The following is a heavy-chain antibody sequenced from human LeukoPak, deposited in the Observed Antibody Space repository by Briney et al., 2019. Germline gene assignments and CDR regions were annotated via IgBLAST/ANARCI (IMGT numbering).Heavy chain of an antibody. CDR2: IKQDETEK. J-gene: IGHJ4*02. CDR1: GFTFNNYW. V-gene: IGHV3-7*01. CDR3: ARVRVSSSWSQEMDY. Sequence: PGGSLRLSCAASGFTFNNYWMSWVRQAPGKGLEWVANIKQDETEKYYVDSVKGRFTISRDNAKNSLYLQMNSLRAEDTAVYYCARVRVSSSWSQEMDYWGQGTLVTVSS. D-gene: IGHD6-13*01.